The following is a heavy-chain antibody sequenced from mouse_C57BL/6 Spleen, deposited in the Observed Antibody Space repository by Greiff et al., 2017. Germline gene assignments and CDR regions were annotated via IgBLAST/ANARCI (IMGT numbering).Heavy chain of an antibody. Sequence: DVMLVESGGGLVKPGGSLKLSCAASGFTFSSYAMSWVRQTPEKRLEWVATISDGGSYTYYPDNVKGRFTISRDNAKNNLYLQMSHRKSEDTAMYYCAREDYGSSFWYFDVWGTGTTVTVSS. D-gene: IGHD1-1*01. CDR1: GFTFSSYA. CDR3: AREDYGSSFWYFDV. J-gene: IGHJ1*03. CDR2: ISDGGSYT. V-gene: IGHV5-4*01.